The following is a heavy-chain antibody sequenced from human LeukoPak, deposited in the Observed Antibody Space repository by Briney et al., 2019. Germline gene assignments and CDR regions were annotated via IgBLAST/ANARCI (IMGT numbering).Heavy chain of an antibody. CDR2: IYHSGST. D-gene: IGHD5-12*01. CDR3: ASGFSAYVGY. V-gene: IGHV4-38-2*02. Sequence: SETLSLTCTVSGYSISSGYYWGWIRQPPGKGLEWIGSIYHSGSTYYNPSLKSRVTISVDTSKNQFSLKLSSVTAADTAVYYCASGFSAYVGYWGQGTLVTVSS. CDR1: GYSISSGYY. J-gene: IGHJ4*02.